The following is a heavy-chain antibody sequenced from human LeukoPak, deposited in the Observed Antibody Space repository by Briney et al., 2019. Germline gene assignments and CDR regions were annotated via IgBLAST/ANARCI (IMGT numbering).Heavy chain of an antibody. CDR1: GFTFSDYH. D-gene: IGHD3-10*01. Sequence: GGSLRLSCVASGFTFSDYHMSWIRQAPGKGLEWVSYISSSSSHTDHADSVKGRLTISRDNAKSSLYLQMNSLRAEDTAVYYCARDYYSSGSYGWFDPWGQGTLVTVSS. J-gene: IGHJ5*02. V-gene: IGHV3-11*05. CDR2: ISSSSSHT. CDR3: ARDYYSSGSYGWFDP.